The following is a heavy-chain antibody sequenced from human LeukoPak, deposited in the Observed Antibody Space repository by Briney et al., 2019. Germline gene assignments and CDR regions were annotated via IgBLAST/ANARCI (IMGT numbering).Heavy chain of an antibody. D-gene: IGHD3-3*01. J-gene: IGHJ4*02. V-gene: IGHV1-2*02. CDR1: EYTLTDYY. CDR2: INPNSGDT. Sequence: GASVKVSCKASEYTLTDYYIHWVRQTPGQGLEWMGWINPNSGDTIYAQKFQGRVTMTRDTSINTAYMELRSLRSDDTAVYYCARDVGSLFDFWSGYIDYWGQGTLVTVSS. CDR3: ARDVGSLFDFWSGYIDY.